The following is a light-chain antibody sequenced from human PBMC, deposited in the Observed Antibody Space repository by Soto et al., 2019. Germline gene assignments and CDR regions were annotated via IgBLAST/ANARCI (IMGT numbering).Light chain of an antibody. CDR1: SSDIGSYNR. V-gene: IGLV2-18*02. CDR2: EVN. J-gene: IGLJ1*01. Sequence: QSALTQPASVSGSPGQSITISCTGTSSDIGSYNRVSWYQQPPGTAPKLIIYEVNNRPSGVPDRFSGSKSGNTASLTISGLQAEDEADYYCNSFTTSSTSVFGTGTKVTVL. CDR3: NSFTTSSTSV.